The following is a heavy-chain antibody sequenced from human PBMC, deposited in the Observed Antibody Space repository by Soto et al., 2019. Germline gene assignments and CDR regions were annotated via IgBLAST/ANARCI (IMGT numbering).Heavy chain of an antibody. V-gene: IGHV4-31*03. J-gene: IGHJ4*02. CDR2: IYYSGST. D-gene: IGHD4-17*01. CDR3: ARADDYGDYDY. CDR1: GGSISSGGYY. Sequence: SETLSLTCTFSGGSISSGGYYLSWIRQHPGKGLEWIGYIYYSGSTYYNPSLKSRVTISVDTSKNQFSLKLSSVTAADTAVYYCARADDYGDYDYWGQGTLVTVSS.